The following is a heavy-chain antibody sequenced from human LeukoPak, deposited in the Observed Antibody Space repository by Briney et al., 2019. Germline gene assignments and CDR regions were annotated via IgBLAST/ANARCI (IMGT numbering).Heavy chain of an antibody. D-gene: IGHD4-17*01. CDR2: IYYTGGT. J-gene: IGHJ2*01. CDR3: ARASGDYGDLYWYFDL. V-gene: IGHV4-59*01. CDR1: GASMSSSY. Sequence: SSETLSLTCTVSGASMSSSYWSWIRQPPGKGLEWIGYIYYTGGTNYNPSPRSRVATSIDPSKNHFSLKLNSVTAADTAVYYCARASGDYGDLYWYFDLWGRGTLVTVSS.